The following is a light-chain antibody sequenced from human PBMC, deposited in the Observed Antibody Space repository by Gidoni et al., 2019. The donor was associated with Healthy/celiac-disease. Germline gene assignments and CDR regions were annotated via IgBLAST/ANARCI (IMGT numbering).Light chain of an antibody. V-gene: IGLV2-11*01. CDR2: DVS. CDR3: CSYAGSYTYV. Sequence: QSALTQPRSVSGSPGQSVTISCTGTSSDVGSYHYVSWYQQHPGKAPKLMIYDVSKRPSGVSDRFSGSKSGNTASLTISGLQAEDEADYYCCSYAGSYTYVFGTGTKVTVL. CDR1: SSDVGSYHY. J-gene: IGLJ1*01.